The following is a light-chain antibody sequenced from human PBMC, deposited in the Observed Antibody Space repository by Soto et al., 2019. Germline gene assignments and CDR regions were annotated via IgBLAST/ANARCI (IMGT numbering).Light chain of an antibody. J-gene: IGKJ2*01. Sequence: DIQMTQSPSTLSASVRDRVTITCRASQSISNSLAWYQQRPGKVPKLLIYKASSLETGVPSRFSGSGSGTEFTLTISSLQPDDFATYYCQQYNSDWNTFGQGTKVDIK. CDR3: QQYNSDWNT. CDR2: KAS. V-gene: IGKV1-5*03. CDR1: QSISNS.